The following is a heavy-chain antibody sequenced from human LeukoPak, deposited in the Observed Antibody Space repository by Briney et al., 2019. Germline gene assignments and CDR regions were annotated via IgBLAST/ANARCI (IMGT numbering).Heavy chain of an antibody. CDR3: AELGITMIGGV. CDR1: GFTFSSYW. CDR2: INSDGSST. Sequence: GGSLRLSCAASGFTFSSYWMHWVRQAPGKGLVWVSRINSDGSSTSYADSVKGRFTISRDNAKNTLYLQMNSLRAEDTAVYYCAELGITMIGGVWGKGTTVTISP. J-gene: IGHJ6*04. D-gene: IGHD3-10*02. V-gene: IGHV3-74*01.